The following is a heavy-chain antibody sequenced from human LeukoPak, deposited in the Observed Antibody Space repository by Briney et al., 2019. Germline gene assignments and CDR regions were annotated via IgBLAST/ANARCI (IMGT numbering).Heavy chain of an antibody. CDR1: GFSLSDAW. Sequence: GSLRLSCAASGFSLSDAWMNWVRQPPGKGLEWIGEIYHSGSTNYNPSLKSRVTISVDKSKNQFSLKLSSVTAADTAVYYCARVRGAVAGTDWGQGTLVTVSS. J-gene: IGHJ4*02. D-gene: IGHD6-19*01. CDR2: IYHSGST. V-gene: IGHV4-4*02. CDR3: ARVRGAVAGTD.